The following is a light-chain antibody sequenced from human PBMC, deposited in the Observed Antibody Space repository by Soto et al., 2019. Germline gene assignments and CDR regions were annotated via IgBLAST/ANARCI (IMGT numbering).Light chain of an antibody. CDR3: QQYAGSPRT. Sequence: EIVLTQSPGTLSLSPGDTATLSCRASQSVRSNFLAWYQHKPGQAPRLLIHDAYSRATGIPDRFSGSGSDRDFTLTISRLEPEDFAVYYCQQYAGSPRTFGHGTKLEIK. J-gene: IGKJ2*01. V-gene: IGKV3-20*01. CDR1: QSVRSNF. CDR2: DAY.